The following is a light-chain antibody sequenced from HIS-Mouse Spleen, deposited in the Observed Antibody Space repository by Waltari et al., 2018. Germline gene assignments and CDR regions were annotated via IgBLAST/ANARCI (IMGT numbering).Light chain of an antibody. CDR2: KDS. Sequence: SYELTQPPSVSVSPGQTARITCSGDALPKQYAYWYQQKPGQAPVLVIYKDSEEPSGIPERFSGSSSGTTVTLTISGVQAEDEADYYCQSADSSGTYSVVFGGGTKLTVL. CDR1: ALPKQY. J-gene: IGLJ2*01. V-gene: IGLV3-25*03. CDR3: QSADSSGTYSVV.